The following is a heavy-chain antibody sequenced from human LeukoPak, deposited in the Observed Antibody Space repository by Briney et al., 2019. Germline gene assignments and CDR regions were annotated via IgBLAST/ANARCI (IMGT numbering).Heavy chain of an antibody. V-gene: IGHV7-4-1*02. D-gene: IGHD3-10*01. CDR3: ARGDYGSGGLYFFDF. CDR1: GYTFTSKA. CDR2: INTNTGNP. Sequence: ASVKVSCKASGYTFTSKAMNWVRQAPGQGLEWMGWINTNTGNPTYAQGFTGRFVFSQDTSVSTAYLQISSLEADDTAVYYCARGDYGSGGLYFFDFWGRGSLVTVSS. J-gene: IGHJ4*02.